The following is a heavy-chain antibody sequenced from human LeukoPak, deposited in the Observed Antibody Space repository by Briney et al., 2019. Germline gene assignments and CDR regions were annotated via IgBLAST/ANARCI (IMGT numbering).Heavy chain of an antibody. V-gene: IGHV3-15*01. J-gene: IGHJ4*02. CDR2: IKSKTDGGTT. CDR3: ARATRRDGSPYYLDH. CDR1: GFTFSNAW. Sequence: GGSLRLSCAASGFTFSNAWMSWVRLAPGKGLEWVGRIKSKTDGGTTDYAAPVKGRFTISRDNSKNTLYLQMNSLRAEDTAVYYCARATRRDGSPYYLDHWGQGTLVTVSS. D-gene: IGHD5-24*01.